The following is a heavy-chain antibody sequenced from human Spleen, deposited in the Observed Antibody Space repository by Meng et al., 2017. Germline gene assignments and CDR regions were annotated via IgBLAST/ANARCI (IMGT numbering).Heavy chain of an antibody. Sequence: SVKVSCKASGGTFSSYAISWVRQAPGQGLEWRGGINAVFGTTHYAQKVQGRVTITTDESPSKVYMELTRLTSEDTAVYFCARKAGNCISTTCYSLDYCGQ. J-gene: IGHJ4*02. V-gene: IGHV1-69*05. CDR1: GGTFSSYA. CDR2: INAVFGTT. D-gene: IGHD2-2*01. CDR3: ARKAGNCISTTCYSLDY.